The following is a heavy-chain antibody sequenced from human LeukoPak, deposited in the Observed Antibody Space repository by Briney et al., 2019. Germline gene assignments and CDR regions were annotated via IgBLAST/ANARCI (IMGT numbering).Heavy chain of an antibody. CDR2: IYYSGST. D-gene: IGHD7-27*01. CDR3: ARRRWGAFDI. J-gene: IGHJ3*02. CDR1: GGSISSYY. Sequence: PSETLSLTCTVSGGSISSYYWSWIRQPPGKGLEWIGYIYYSGSTNYNPSLKSRVTISADTSKNQFSLKLSSVTAADTAVYYCARRRWGAFDIWGQGTMVTVSS. V-gene: IGHV4-59*01.